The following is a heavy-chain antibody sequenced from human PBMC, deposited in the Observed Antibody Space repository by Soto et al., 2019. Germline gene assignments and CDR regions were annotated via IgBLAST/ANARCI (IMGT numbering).Heavy chain of an antibody. Sequence: ASVKVSCKASGYTFTGYYMHWVRQAPGQGLEWMGWINPNSGGTNYAQKFQGWVTMTRDTSISTDYMELSRLRSDDTAAYYYSSAASTGDSGDDSFDNWGQGTMVTVSS. CDR1: GYTFTGYY. V-gene: IGHV1-2*04. J-gene: IGHJ3*02. CDR3: SSAASTGDSGDDSFDN. CDR2: INPNSGGT. D-gene: IGHD7-27*01.